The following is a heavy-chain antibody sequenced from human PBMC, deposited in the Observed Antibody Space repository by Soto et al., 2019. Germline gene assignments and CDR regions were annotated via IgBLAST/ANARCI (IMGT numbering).Heavy chain of an antibody. CDR1: GYTFTSYG. CDR3: ARETSSSWYPTELDY. CDR2: ISAYNGNT. V-gene: IGHV1-18*01. D-gene: IGHD6-13*01. J-gene: IGHJ4*02. Sequence: QVQLVQSGAEVKKPGASVKVSCKASGYTFTSYGISWVRQAPGQGLEWMGWISAYNGNTNYAQKLQGRVTMTTDTSXXTAYMELRSLRSDDTAVYYCARETSSSWYPTELDYWGQGTLVTVSS.